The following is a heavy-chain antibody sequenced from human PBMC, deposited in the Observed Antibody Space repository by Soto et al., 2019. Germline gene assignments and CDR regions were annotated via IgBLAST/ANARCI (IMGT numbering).Heavy chain of an antibody. J-gene: IGHJ6*03. CDR3: AKDLGYNYYYYYMDV. Sequence: PGGSLRLSCAASGFTFSNYDMHWVRQAPGKGLEYVSAINNNGGITYYANSVKGRFTISRDNSKNTLYLQMNSLRAEDTAVYYCAKDLGYNYYYYYMDVWGKGTTVTVSS. V-gene: IGHV3-64*01. CDR2: INNNGGIT. CDR1: GFTFSNYD. D-gene: IGHD2-2*02.